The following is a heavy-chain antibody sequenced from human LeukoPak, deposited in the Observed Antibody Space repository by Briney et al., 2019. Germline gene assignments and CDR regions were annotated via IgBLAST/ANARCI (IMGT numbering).Heavy chain of an antibody. V-gene: IGHV5-51*03. CDR1: GYSFTSYW. CDR2: IYPGDSDT. CDR3: ARRGSGSYSHYDY. J-gene: IGHJ4*02. Sequence: GKSLKLSCKGSGYSFTSYWIGWVRQMPGKGLEWMGIIYPGDSDTRYSPSFQGQVTISADKSVSTAYLHWSSLKASDTGMYYCARRGSGSYSHYDYWGQGTLVTVSS. D-gene: IGHD1-26*01.